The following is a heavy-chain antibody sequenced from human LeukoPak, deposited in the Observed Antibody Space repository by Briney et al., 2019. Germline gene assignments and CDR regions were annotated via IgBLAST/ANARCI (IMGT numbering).Heavy chain of an antibody. V-gene: IGHV3-30*18. Sequence: GGSLGLSCAASGFTFSSYGIHWVRQAPGKGLEWVAVISYDGNNEYYADSVKGRFTISRDNSKSTLYLQMNSLRAEDTAVYYCAKDRSTGWYAGFDYWGQGTLVTVSS. CDR2: ISYDGNNE. D-gene: IGHD6-19*01. CDR3: AKDRSTGWYAGFDY. J-gene: IGHJ4*02. CDR1: GFTFSSYG.